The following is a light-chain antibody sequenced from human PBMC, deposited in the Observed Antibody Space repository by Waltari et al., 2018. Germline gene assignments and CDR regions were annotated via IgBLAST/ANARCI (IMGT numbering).Light chain of an antibody. CDR3: QQYYSDKT. CDR1: QSILSSSNNRNF. V-gene: IGKV4-1*01. CDR2: WAS. Sequence: SRAVSLGERATISCKSSQSILSSSNNRNFLSWYQQKPGQPPKLLIYWASTRESGVPDRFSGSGSGTDFTLTISSLQAEDVAVYYCQQYYSDKTFGQGTKVEIK. J-gene: IGKJ1*01.